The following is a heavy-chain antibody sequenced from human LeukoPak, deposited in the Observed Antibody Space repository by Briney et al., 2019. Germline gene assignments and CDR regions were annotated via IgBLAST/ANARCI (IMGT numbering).Heavy chain of an antibody. CDR2: IYHSGST. Sequence: SQTLSLTCTVSGGSISSGGYYWSWIRQPPGKGLEWIGYIYHSGSTYYNPSLKSRVTISVDRSKNQFSLKLSSVTAADTAVYYCARYYYDGSGLGGTFDYWGQGTLVTVSS. J-gene: IGHJ4*02. CDR1: GGSISSGGYY. CDR3: ARYYYDGSGLGGTFDY. D-gene: IGHD3-22*01. V-gene: IGHV4-30-2*01.